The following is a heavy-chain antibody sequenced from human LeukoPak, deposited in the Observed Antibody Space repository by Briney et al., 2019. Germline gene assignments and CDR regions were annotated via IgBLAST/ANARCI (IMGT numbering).Heavy chain of an antibody. J-gene: IGHJ4*02. V-gene: IGHV3-23*01. CDR1: GFTLSTNA. CDR3: ARRLDFDY. CDR2: ISGSGAST. D-gene: IGHD2-21*01. Sequence: GGSLRLSCLTSGFTLSTNAMSWVRQAPGKGLEWISGISGSGASTYYADSVKGRFTISRDDSRNTLYLQMNSLRAEDTAVYYCARRLDFDYWGQGTLVTVSS.